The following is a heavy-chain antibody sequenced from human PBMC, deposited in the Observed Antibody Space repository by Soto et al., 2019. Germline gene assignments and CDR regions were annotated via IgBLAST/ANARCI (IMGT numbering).Heavy chain of an antibody. V-gene: IGHV1-69*13. J-gene: IGHJ4*02. CDR3: ARAIVVVPSNSYFDY. Sequence: GASVKVSCKASGGTFSSYAISWVRQAPGQGLEWMGGIIPIFGTANYAQKFQGRVTITADESTSTAYMELSSLRSEDTAVYYCARAIVVVPSNSYFDYWGQGTLVTVSS. CDR1: GGTFSSYA. CDR2: IIPIFGTA. D-gene: IGHD3-22*01.